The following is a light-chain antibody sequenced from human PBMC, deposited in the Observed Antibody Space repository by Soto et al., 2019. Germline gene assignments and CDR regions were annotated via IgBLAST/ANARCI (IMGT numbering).Light chain of an antibody. Sequence: QSALTQPRSVSGSPGQSVTISCTGTSSDVGDYDFVSWYHQHPGKVPKVIIYDVSERPSGVPDRFSGSKSGNTASLTISGLQAEDEAVYYCCSYAGGHTWVFGGATQLTVL. CDR1: SSDVGDYDF. CDR3: CSYAGGHTWV. CDR2: DVS. J-gene: IGLJ7*01. V-gene: IGLV2-11*01.